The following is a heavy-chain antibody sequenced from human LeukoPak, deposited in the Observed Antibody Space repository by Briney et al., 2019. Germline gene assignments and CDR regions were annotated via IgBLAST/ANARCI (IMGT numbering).Heavy chain of an antibody. V-gene: IGHV5-51*01. Sequence: GESLKISCKGSGYSFTRYWIGWAGQMPGKGLEWMGLIYPGGSEPRFSPFSQSPVTISADNSLSTASLQWSSLKASDTAMYYCATAAFYDILTGYYIAFDIWGQGTMATVSS. CDR1: GYSFTRYW. CDR2: IYPGGSEP. J-gene: IGHJ3*02. D-gene: IGHD3-9*01. CDR3: ATAAFYDILTGYYIAFDI.